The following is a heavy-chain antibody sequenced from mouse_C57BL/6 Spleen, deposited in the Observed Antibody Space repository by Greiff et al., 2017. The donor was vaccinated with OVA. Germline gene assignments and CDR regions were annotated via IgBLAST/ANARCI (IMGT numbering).Heavy chain of an antibody. Sequence: VQLQQSGAELARPGASVKLSCTASGYTFTSYGISWVKQRTGQGLEWIGEISPSSGNTYYTEKFKGQATLTSDKSSSTAYMELRSLTSEDSAVDFCARRGTGTGYFDYWGQGTTLTVSS. V-gene: IGHV1-81*01. D-gene: IGHD4-1*01. CDR3: ARRGTGTGYFDY. CDR2: ISPSSGNT. CDR1: GYTFTSYG. J-gene: IGHJ2*01.